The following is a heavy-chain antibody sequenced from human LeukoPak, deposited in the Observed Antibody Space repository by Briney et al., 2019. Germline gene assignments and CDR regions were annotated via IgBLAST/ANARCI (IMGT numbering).Heavy chain of an antibody. CDR3: AGARGESRYFDSLYGMDV. J-gene: IGHJ6*02. CDR1: GGSISNYY. V-gene: IGHV4-59*01. D-gene: IGHD3-9*01. CDR2: IYYSGST. Sequence: SVTLSLTCTVSGGSISNYYWNWIRQPPGKGLEWIGYIYYSGSTNYNPSLKSRVTISVDTSKNQFSLKLSSVTAADTAVYYCAGARGESRYFDSLYGMDVWGQGTTVTVSS.